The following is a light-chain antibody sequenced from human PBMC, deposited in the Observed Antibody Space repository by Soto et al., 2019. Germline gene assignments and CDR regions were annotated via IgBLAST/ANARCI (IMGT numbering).Light chain of an antibody. CDR3: QQYGSSGT. CDR2: GAS. CDR1: QSVSNNS. Sequence: EIVLTQAPGTLSLSPGERATLSCRASQSVSNNSLAWYQQKPGQAPRLLIYGASNRATGIPDRFSGSGSGTDFTLTSSRLEPEDFAVYYCQQYGSSGTFGQGTKVDIK. J-gene: IGKJ1*01. V-gene: IGKV3-20*01.